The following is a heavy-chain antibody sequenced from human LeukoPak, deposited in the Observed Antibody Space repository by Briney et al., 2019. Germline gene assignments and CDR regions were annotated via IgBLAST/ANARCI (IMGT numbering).Heavy chain of an antibody. V-gene: IGHV4-59*01. CDR1: GGSISSYY. Sequence: KASETLSLTCTVSGGSISSYYWSWIRQPPGKGLEWIGYIYHSGSTNYNPSLKSRVTISVDTSKNQFSLKLSSVTAADTAVYYCAKGVAYFWSGSDPFDYWGQGTLVTVSS. CDR3: AKGVAYFWSGSDPFDY. CDR2: IYHSGST. D-gene: IGHD3-3*01. J-gene: IGHJ4*02.